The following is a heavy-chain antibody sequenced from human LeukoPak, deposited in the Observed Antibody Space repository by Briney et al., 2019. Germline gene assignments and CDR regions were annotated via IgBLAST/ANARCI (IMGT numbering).Heavy chain of an antibody. CDR1: GISVSTNY. CDR2: LYATGNT. D-gene: IGHD3-22*01. CDR3: AKGGRTYYYDSSAPDY. V-gene: IGHV3-66*02. Sequence: GGSLRLSCAASGISVSTNYMTWVRQAPGKGLELVSLLYATGNTYYADSVKGRFTISRDNSKNTLYLQMNGLRAEDTALYYCAKGGRTYYYDSSAPDYWGQGTLVTVSS. J-gene: IGHJ4*02.